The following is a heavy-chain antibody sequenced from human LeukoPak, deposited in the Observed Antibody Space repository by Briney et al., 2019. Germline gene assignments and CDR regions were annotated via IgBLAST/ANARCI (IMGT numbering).Heavy chain of an antibody. CDR2: INPNSGGT. J-gene: IGHJ4*02. D-gene: IGHD4-11*01. CDR1: GYTFTGYY. Sequence: GASVKVSCKAPGYTFTGYYMHWVRQAPGQGLEWMGWINPNSGGTNYAQKFQGRVTMTRDTSISTAYMELSRLRSDDTAVYYCASSVSTVTNQAEYYFDYWGQGTLVTVSS. V-gene: IGHV1-2*02. CDR3: ASSVSTVTNQAEYYFDY.